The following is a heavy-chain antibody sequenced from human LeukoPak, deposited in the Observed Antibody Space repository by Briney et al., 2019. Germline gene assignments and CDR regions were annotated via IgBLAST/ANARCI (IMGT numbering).Heavy chain of an antibody. CDR2: INHSGST. J-gene: IGHJ4*02. CDR1: GGSFSGYY. CDR3: ARKVRYYDSRLDY. Sequence: SETLSLTCAVYGGSFSGYYWSWIRQPPGKGLEWIGEINHSGSTNYNPSLKSRVTISVDTSKNQFSLKLSSVTAADTAVYYCARKVRYYDSRLDYWGQGTLVTVSS. V-gene: IGHV4-34*01. D-gene: IGHD3-22*01.